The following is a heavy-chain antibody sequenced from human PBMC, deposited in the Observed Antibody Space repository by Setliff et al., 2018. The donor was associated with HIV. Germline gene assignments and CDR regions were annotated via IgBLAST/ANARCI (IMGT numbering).Heavy chain of an antibody. CDR3: AKDRSRGALDY. CDR1: GFSRSTSGVG. V-gene: IGHV2-5*01. Sequence: SGPTLVNPTQTLTLTCTFSGFSRSTSGVGVVWIRQPPGKALEWLALIYWNADKRYWPSLKSRLTITKDPSKNQVVLTMSNMDPVDTATYYCAKDRSRGALDYWGQGTLVTVSS. CDR2: IYWNADK. D-gene: IGHD2-15*01. J-gene: IGHJ4*02.